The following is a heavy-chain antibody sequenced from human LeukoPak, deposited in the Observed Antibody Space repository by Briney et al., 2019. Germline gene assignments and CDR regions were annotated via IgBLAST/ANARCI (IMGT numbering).Heavy chain of an antibody. CDR1: GGTFSSYA. Sequence: GASVKVSCKASGGTFSSYAISWVRQAPGQGLEWMGGIIPIFGTANYAQKFQGRVTITADESTSTAYMELSSLRSEDTAVYYCASPVGQLGWYFDLWGRGTPVTVSS. CDR3: ASPVGQLGWYFDL. V-gene: IGHV1-69*01. J-gene: IGHJ2*01. D-gene: IGHD6-6*01. CDR2: IIPIFGTA.